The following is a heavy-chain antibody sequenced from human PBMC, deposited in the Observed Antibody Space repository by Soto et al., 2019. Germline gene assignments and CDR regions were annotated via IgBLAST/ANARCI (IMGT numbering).Heavy chain of an antibody. CDR1: GFIFRNQA. J-gene: IGHJ4*02. CDR2: ISGSGDEI. V-gene: IGHV3-23*01. D-gene: IGHD2-8*01. CDR3: ARRGTYQWGHFDY. Sequence: EVQLLESGGGLVQPGGSMRLSCAASGFIFRNQAMCWVRQGRGKGLEFVSCISGSGDEIFFLDSVKGRFAISRDNSENTLFLQMSSLRAEDTAVYYCARRGTYQWGHFDYWGQEVQVTVSS.